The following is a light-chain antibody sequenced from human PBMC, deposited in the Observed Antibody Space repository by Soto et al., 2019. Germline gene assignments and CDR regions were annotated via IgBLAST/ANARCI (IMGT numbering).Light chain of an antibody. Sequence: QSVLTQSPSASASLGASVKLTCTLSSGHSNYAIAWHQQQPEKGPRYLMKVNSGGSHIKGDGIPDRFSGSSSGAERYLFISSRQSEDEADYYCQTGGTGSASVVFGGGTQLTVL. CDR2: VNSGGSH. V-gene: IGLV4-69*01. J-gene: IGLJ7*01. CDR1: SGHSNYA. CDR3: QTGGTGSASVV.